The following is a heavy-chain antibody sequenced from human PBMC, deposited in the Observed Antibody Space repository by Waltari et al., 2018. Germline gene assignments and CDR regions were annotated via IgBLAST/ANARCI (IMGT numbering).Heavy chain of an antibody. CDR3: ARLVLGSYLDY. V-gene: IGHV4-39*01. Sequence: QLQLQESGPGLVKPSETLSLTCTVSGGSISSSSYYWGWIRQPPGKGLEWIGRIYYSGGTYYNPSLKSRVTISVDTSKNQFSLKLSSVTAADTAVYYCARLVLGSYLDYWGQGTLVTVSS. CDR2: IYYSGGT. D-gene: IGHD6-6*01. CDR1: GGSISSSSYY. J-gene: IGHJ4*02.